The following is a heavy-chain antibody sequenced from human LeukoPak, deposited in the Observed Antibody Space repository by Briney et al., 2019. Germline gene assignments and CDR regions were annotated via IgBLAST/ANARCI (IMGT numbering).Heavy chain of an antibody. J-gene: IGHJ4*02. D-gene: IGHD7-27*01. CDR1: GASISSTSSH. CDR3: GRGTGDHGRPFAY. CDR2: VYYTGST. V-gene: IGHV4-39*07. Sequence: SETLSLTCTVSGASISSTSSHLYWIRQPPGKGLEWIGSVYYTGSTYCNPSLKSRVTIPLYTSKKQFSLRLSSVTAADPAVYYRGRGTGDHGRPFAYWGQGNLVTVSS.